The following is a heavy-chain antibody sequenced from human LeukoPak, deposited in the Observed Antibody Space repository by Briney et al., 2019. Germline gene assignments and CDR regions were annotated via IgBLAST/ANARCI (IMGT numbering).Heavy chain of an antibody. J-gene: IGHJ3*02. CDR1: GFTFSSYA. CDR3: AEDQKQWLVQDAFDI. Sequence: PGGSLRLSCAASGFTFSSYAMSWVRQAPGKGLEWVSAISGSGGSTYYADSVKGRFTISRDNSKNTLYLQMNSLRAEDTAVYYCAEDQKQWLVQDAFDIWGQGTMVTVSS. D-gene: IGHD6-19*01. CDR2: ISGSGGST. V-gene: IGHV3-23*01.